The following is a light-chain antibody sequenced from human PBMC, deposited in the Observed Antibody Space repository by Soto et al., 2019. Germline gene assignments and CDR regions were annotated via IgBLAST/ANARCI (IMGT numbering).Light chain of an antibody. CDR1: SSDVGAYNY. V-gene: IGLV2-11*01. J-gene: IGLJ2*01. Sequence: QSVLTQPRSVSGSPGQSVTISCTGTSSDVGAYNYVSWYQQHPGKAPKLVIYDVTQRPSGVPDRFSGSKSGNTASLTISGLQAEDEADYHCCSFAGIDTFVIFGGGTKLTVL. CDR2: DVT. CDR3: CSFAGIDTFVI.